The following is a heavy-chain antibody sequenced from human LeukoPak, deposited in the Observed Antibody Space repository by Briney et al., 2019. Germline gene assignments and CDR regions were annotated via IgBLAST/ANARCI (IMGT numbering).Heavy chain of an antibody. V-gene: IGHV4-4*02. CDR2: IYHSGST. Sequence: SETLSLACAVSGDSISNNHWWSWVRQSPGEGLEWIGEIYHSGSTNYNPSLKSRVTISVDKSKNYFSLKLTSVTAADTAVYYCARKGDSSGYIVYWGQGTLVTVSS. CDR1: GDSISNNHW. J-gene: IGHJ4*02. D-gene: IGHD3-22*01. CDR3: ARKGDSSGYIVY.